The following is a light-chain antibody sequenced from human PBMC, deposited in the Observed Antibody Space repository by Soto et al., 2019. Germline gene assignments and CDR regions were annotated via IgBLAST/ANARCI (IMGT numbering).Light chain of an antibody. V-gene: IGKV3-15*01. CDR1: QSVSSN. CDR2: VAS. J-gene: IGKJ4*01. Sequence: EIVMTQSPATLSVSPGERATLSCRASQSVSSNLAWYQQKPGQVPTLLIYVASTRATGVPARFSGSGSGTEFTLTISSLQSEDFAVYYCQQYNNWPLTFGGGIKVEIK. CDR3: QQYNNWPLT.